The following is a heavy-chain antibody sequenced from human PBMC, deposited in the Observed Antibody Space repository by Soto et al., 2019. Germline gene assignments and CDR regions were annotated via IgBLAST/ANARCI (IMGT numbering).Heavy chain of an antibody. D-gene: IGHD3-3*01. CDR2: IYWDDDK. Sequence: SGPTLVNPTQTLTLTCTFSGFSLSTSGVGVGWIRQPPGKALEWLALIYWDDDKRYSPSLKSRLTITKDTSKNQVVLTMTNMDPVDTATYYCARTYYDFWSGYYTLSWFDPWGQGTLVTVSS. CDR3: ARTYYDFWSGYYTLSWFDP. V-gene: IGHV2-5*02. CDR1: GFSLSTSGVG. J-gene: IGHJ5*02.